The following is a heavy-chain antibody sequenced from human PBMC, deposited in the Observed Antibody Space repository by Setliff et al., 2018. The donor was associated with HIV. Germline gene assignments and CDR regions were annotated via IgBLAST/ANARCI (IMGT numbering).Heavy chain of an antibody. CDR2: IYYSGST. Sequence: SETLSLTCTVSGGSISSYYWSWIRQPPGKGLEWIGYIYYSGSTNYNPSLKSRVTISVDTSKNQFSLKLSSVTAADTAVYYCAREGGYCSGDTCFGFDYWGQGTLVTVSS. CDR3: AREGGYCSGDTCFGFDY. J-gene: IGHJ4*02. CDR1: GGSISSYY. V-gene: IGHV4-59*01. D-gene: IGHD2-15*01.